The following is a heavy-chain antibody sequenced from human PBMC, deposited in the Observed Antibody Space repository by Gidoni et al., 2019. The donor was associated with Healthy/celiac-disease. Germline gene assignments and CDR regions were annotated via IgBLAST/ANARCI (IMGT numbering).Heavy chain of an antibody. J-gene: IGHJ5*02. Sequence: QITLKESGPTLVKPTQTLTLTCTFPGFSLSPSGVGVGWIRQPPGKALEWLALIYWDDDKRYSPSLKSRLTITKDTSKNQVVLTMTNMDPVDTATYYCAHSPGGEGSSWYGWFDPWGQGTLVTVSS. D-gene: IGHD6-13*01. CDR1: GFSLSPSGVG. V-gene: IGHV2-5*02. CDR2: IYWDDDK. CDR3: AHSPGGEGSSWYGWFDP.